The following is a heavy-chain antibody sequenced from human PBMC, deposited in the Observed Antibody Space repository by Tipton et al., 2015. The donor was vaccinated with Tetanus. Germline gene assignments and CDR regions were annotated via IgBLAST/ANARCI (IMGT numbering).Heavy chain of an antibody. J-gene: IGHJ4*02. D-gene: IGHD3-10*01. CDR1: GGSISSYY. CDR3: AKNTAPIRGSGSYFPY. Sequence: TLSLTCTVSGGSISSYYWSWIRQPPGKGLEWIGYIYYRGSTNYNPPLKSRVTISVDTSKNQFSLKLSSVTAADTAVYYCAKNTAPIRGSGSYFPYWGQGTLVTVSS. V-gene: IGHV4-59*01. CDR2: IYYRGST.